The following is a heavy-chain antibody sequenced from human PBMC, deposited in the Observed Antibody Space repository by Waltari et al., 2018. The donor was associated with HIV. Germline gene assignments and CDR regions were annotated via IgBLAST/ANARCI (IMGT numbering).Heavy chain of an antibody. CDR1: GFTFRNYE. Sequence: EVQLVESGGGLVQPGGSLRLSCAASGFTFRNYEMTWVRQAPGKGLEWISYISSSGSTIYYADSVKGRLTISRDNAKNSLYVQMNSLRAEDTAVYYCARSGLYDTSGYYAPFGYWGQGTLVTVSS. CDR3: ARSGLYDTSGYYAPFGY. D-gene: IGHD3-22*01. J-gene: IGHJ4*02. CDR2: ISSSGSTI. V-gene: IGHV3-48*03.